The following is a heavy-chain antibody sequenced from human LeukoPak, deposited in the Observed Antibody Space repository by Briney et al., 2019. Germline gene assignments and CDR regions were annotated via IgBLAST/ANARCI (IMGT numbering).Heavy chain of an antibody. CDR2: IKQDGSEK. CDR1: GFTFSSYW. V-gene: IGHV3-7*01. Sequence: GGSLRLSCAASGFTFSSYWMSWVRQAPGKGLEGVANIKQDGSEKYYVDSVKGRFTISRDNAKNSLYLQMNSLRAEDTAVYYCARAIYDKGALFDYWGQGTLVTVSS. D-gene: IGHD3-22*01. J-gene: IGHJ4*02. CDR3: ARAIYDKGALFDY.